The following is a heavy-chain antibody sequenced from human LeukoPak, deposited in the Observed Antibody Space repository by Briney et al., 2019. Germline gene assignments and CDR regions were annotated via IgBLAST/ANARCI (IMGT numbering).Heavy chain of an antibody. V-gene: IGHV1-2*02. CDR1: GYTFTGYY. D-gene: IGHD3-10*01. CDR2: INPNSGGT. Sequence: TMKLSCKASGYTFTGYYMHCVRQAPGQGLEWMGWINPNSGGTNYTQKFQGRVTMTRDTSISTAYMEMSRLRSDDTAVYYCARAGYYYGSGSYYTKLGFDYWGQGTLVTVSS. CDR3: ARAGYYYGSGSYYTKLGFDY. J-gene: IGHJ4*02.